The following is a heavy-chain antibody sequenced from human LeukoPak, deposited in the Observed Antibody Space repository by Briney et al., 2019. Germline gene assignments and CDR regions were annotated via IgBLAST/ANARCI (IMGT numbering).Heavy chain of an antibody. CDR1: GFTFSDYD. CDR2: IGTAGDT. V-gene: IGHV3-13*01. J-gene: IGHJ4*02. CDR3: ARALDY. Sequence: PGGSLRLSCAASGFTFSDYDMHWVRQTTGKGLEWVSFIGTAGDTYYSGSVKGRFTISREIAKNSLYLQMNSLRAGDTAVYYCARALDYWGQGTLVTVSS.